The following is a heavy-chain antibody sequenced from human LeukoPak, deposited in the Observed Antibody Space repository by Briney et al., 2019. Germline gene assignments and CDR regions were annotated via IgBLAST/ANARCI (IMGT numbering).Heavy chain of an antibody. D-gene: IGHD6-13*01. CDR3: ARDRDIGATGTKYGMDV. J-gene: IGHJ6*02. V-gene: IGHV3-23*01. CDR2: LSGSGGST. CDR1: GFTFSSYA. Sequence: PGGSLRLSCAASGFTFSSYAMSWVRQAPGKGLEWVSALSGSGGSTYYADSVKGRFTISRDNSKNTLYVQMNSLRAEDTAVYHCARDRDIGATGTKYGMDVWGQGTTVTVSS.